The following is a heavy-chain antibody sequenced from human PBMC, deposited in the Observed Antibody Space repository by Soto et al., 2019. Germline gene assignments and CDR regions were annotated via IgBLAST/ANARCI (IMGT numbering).Heavy chain of an antibody. Sequence: PSETLSLTCTVSGGSISSGDYYWSWIRQPPGKGLEWIGYIYYSGSTYYNPSLKSRVTISVDRSKNQFSLNLSSVTAADTAVYYCARGMTTVTTYDYCGQGTLVTSPQ. D-gene: IGHD4-4*01. V-gene: IGHV4-30-4*01. CDR2: IYYSGST. CDR3: ARGMTTVTTYDY. J-gene: IGHJ4*02. CDR1: GGSISSGDYY.